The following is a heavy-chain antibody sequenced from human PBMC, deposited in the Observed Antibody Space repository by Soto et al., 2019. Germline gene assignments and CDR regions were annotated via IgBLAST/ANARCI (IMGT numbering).Heavy chain of an antibody. Sequence: GGSLRLSCAASGFTFSSYAMSWVRQAPGKGLEWVSAISGSGGSTYYADSVKGRFTISRDNSKTTLYLQMNSLSAEDTAVYYCAKVFGGIVVVPAAIDYWGQGTLVTVSS. CDR3: AKVFGGIVVVPAAIDY. V-gene: IGHV3-23*01. CDR1: GFTFSSYA. D-gene: IGHD2-2*02. J-gene: IGHJ4*02. CDR2: ISGSGGST.